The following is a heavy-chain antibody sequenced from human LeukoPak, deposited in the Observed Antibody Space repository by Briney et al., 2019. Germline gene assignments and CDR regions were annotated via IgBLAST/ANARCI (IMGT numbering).Heavy chain of an antibody. CDR1: GFTFSSYE. V-gene: IGHV3-48*03. Sequence: WGSLRPSCAASGFTFSSYEMNWVRLAPRKGLEWLSYISYSGSTKYYADSVKGRFTISRDNAQNSLYLQMNSLRAEDTAVYYCARGSPDYYYYYCMDVWGKGTTVTVSS. CDR2: ISYSGSTK. CDR3: ARGSPDYYYYYCMDV. J-gene: IGHJ6*03.